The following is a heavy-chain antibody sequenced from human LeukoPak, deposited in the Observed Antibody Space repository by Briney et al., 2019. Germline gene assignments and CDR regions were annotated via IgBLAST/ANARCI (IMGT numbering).Heavy chain of an antibody. CDR2: TYYRSKWYN. CDR3: ARGYYDILTGYSEFDY. Sequence: SQTLSLTCAISGDSVSSNSAAWNWIRQSPSRGLEWLGRTYYRSKWYNDYAVSVKSRITINPDTSKNQFSLQLNSVTAADTAVYYCARGYYDILTGYSEFDYWGQGTLVTVSS. D-gene: IGHD3-9*01. V-gene: IGHV6-1*01. CDR1: GDSVSSNSAA. J-gene: IGHJ4*02.